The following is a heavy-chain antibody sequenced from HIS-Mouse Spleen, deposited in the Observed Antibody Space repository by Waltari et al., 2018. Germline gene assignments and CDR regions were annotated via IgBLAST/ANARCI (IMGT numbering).Heavy chain of an antibody. CDR3: ARDGGYSSSSGEYFQH. CDR2: IYSGGST. J-gene: IGHJ1*01. CDR1: GFTVSSNY. V-gene: IGHV3-66*01. Sequence: EVQLVESGGGLVQPGGSLRLSCAASGFTVSSNYMSRVRQAPGKGLEWVSVIYSGGSTYYADSVKGRFTISRDNSKNTLYLQMNSLRAEDTAVYYCARDGGYSSSSGEYFQHWGQGTLVTVSS. D-gene: IGHD6-6*01.